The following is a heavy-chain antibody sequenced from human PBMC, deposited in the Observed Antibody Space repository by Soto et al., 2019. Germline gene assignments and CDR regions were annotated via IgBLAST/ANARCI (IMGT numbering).Heavy chain of an antibody. CDR2: ISSNGGST. CDR1: GFTFSSYA. CDR3: VKDRYYYGSGSYYDAFDI. D-gene: IGHD3-10*01. J-gene: IGHJ3*02. Sequence: SGFTFSSYAMHWVRQAPGKGLEYVSAISSNGGSTYYADSVKGRFTISRDNSKNTLYLQMSSLRAEDTAVYYCVKDRYYYGSGSYYDAFDIWGQGTMVTVSS. V-gene: IGHV3-64D*06.